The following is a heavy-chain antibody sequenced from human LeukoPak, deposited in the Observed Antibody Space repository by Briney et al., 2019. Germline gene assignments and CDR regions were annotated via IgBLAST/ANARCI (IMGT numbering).Heavy chain of an antibody. Sequence: VTVSFXASGYTFTSYYMHWVRQAPGQGLEWMGIINPSGGSTSYAQKFQGRVTMTRDTSTSTVYMELSSLRSEDTAVYYCARVVCGDCYYLDYWGQGTLVTVSS. CDR2: INPSGGST. CDR1: GYTFTSYY. V-gene: IGHV1-46*01. J-gene: IGHJ4*02. D-gene: IGHD2-21*02. CDR3: ARVVCGDCYYLDY.